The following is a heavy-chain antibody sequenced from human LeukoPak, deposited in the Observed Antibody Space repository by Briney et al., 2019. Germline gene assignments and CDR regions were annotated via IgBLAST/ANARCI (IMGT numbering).Heavy chain of an antibody. J-gene: IGHJ6*02. Sequence: ASVKVSCKASGGTFSKYTISWVRQRPGQGLEWMGGITPLFGTANYAQKFQGRVTITADESASTAYMELSSLRSEDTAVYYCARDGGSFSYNMDVWGQGTTVTVSS. CDR3: ARDGGSFSYNMDV. V-gene: IGHV1-69*13. CDR2: ITPLFGTA. CDR1: GGTFSKYT. D-gene: IGHD1-26*01.